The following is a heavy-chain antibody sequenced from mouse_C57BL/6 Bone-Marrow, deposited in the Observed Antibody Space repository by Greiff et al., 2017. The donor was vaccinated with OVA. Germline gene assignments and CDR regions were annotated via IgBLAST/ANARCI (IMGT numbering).Heavy chain of an antibody. CDR1: GYTFTSYW. CDR2: IHPNSGST. CDR3: ARLGYYVSIFDY. D-gene: IGHD1-1*01. J-gene: IGHJ2*01. Sequence: QVQLQQPGAELVKPGASVKLSCKASGYTFTSYWMHWVKQRPGQGLEWIGMIHPNSGSTNYNEKFKSKATLTVDKSSSTAYMQLSSLTSEDSAVYYCARLGYYVSIFDYWGQGTTLTVSS. V-gene: IGHV1-64*01.